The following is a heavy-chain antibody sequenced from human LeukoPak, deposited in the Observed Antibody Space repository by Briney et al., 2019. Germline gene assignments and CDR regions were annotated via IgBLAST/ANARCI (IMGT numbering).Heavy chain of an antibody. CDR2: TSSSDSGK. J-gene: IGHJ1*01. Sequence: GGSLRLSCVVSGFTLSSYAMSWVRQAPGKGLEWVAATSSSDSGKYHADSVRGRFTISRDNAKNSLFLQMNSLRAEDTAVYYCTQGMNYDSSAYWHQHWGQGTLVTVSS. CDR3: TQGMNYDSSAYWHQH. CDR1: GFTLSSYA. D-gene: IGHD3-22*01. V-gene: IGHV3-21*01.